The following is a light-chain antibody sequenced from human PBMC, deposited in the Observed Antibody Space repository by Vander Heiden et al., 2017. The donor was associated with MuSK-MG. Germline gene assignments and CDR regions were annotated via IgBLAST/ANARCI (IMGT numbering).Light chain of an antibody. J-gene: IGKJ4*01. Sequence: EVVLTQSPATLSLSPGDGATLSCRASQIISIRHLAWYQQKPGQAPRLLIYGASTRATGIPDRFSGSGYGTDFTLTISRREPEDSAVYYCQQYGNSAPLTFGGGTKVEIK. CDR2: GAS. V-gene: IGKV3-20*01. CDR3: QQYGNSAPLT. CDR1: QIISIRH.